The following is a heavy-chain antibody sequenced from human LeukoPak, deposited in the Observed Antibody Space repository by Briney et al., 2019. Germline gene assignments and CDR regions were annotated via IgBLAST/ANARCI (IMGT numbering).Heavy chain of an antibody. J-gene: IGHJ6*02. Sequence: GGSLRLSCAASGFTFSSYAMSWVRQAPGKGLEWVSYISSSGSTIYYADSVKGRFTISRDNAKNSLYLQMNSLRAEDTAVYYCARGLITFGGVIVRGMDVWGQGTTVTVSS. CDR1: GFTFSSYA. CDR2: ISSSGSTI. CDR3: ARGLITFGGVIVRGMDV. V-gene: IGHV3-48*04. D-gene: IGHD3-16*02.